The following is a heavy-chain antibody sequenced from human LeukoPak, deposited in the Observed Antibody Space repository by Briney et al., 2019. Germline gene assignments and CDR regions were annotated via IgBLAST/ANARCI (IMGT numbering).Heavy chain of an antibody. CDR3: ARAVGYYGSGTSGEEWFDP. CDR2: IYYNGST. CDR1: GGSVGSFS. V-gene: IGHV4-59*08. D-gene: IGHD3-10*01. Sequence: SETLSLTCKVSGGSVGSFSWSWIRQSPGKGLEWIGFIYYNGSTSYNPSLKSRVTISVDRTKSQFSLRLSSVTAADTALYYCARAVGYYGSGTSGEEWFDPWGQGTLVTVSS. J-gene: IGHJ5*02.